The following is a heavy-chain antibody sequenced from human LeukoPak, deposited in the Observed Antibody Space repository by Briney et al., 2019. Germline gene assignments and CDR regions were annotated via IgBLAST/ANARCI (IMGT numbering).Heavy chain of an antibody. D-gene: IGHD2/OR15-2a*01. CDR2: ISSSGSTI. Sequence: GGSLRLSCAASGFTFSSYSMNWVRQAPGKGLEWVSYISSSGSTIYYADSVKGRFTISRDNAKNSLYLQMNSLRAEDTAVYYCARDVLRTNVTTTSYYYYMDVWGKGTTVTVS. V-gene: IGHV3-48*01. CDR3: ARDVLRTNVTTTSYYYYMDV. J-gene: IGHJ6*03. CDR1: GFTFSSYS.